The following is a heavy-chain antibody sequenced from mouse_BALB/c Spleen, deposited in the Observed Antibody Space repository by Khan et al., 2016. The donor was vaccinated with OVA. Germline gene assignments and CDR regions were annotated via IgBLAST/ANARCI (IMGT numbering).Heavy chain of an antibody. J-gene: IGHJ2*01. CDR1: GYTLTSYY. CDR3: ARGYYGYLDY. D-gene: IGHD1-1*01. Sequence: QVQLQQSGPELVRPGASVKMSCKASGYTLTSYYIHWVKQRPGQGLEWIGWIYPVDGSTKYNENFKGKSTLTADKSSSTAYMLLSSLTSADSAIYFWARGYYGYLDYWGQGTTLTVSS. CDR2: IYPVDGST. V-gene: IGHV1S56*01.